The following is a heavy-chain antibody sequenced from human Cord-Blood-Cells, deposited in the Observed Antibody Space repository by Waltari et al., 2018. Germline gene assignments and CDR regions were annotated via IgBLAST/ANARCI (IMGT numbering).Heavy chain of an antibody. V-gene: IGHV1-69*01. Sequence: QVQLVQSGAEVKKPGSSVKVSCKASGGTFSSYAISWVRQAPGQGPEWMGWIIPIFGTANYAQKFQGRVTITADESTSTAYMELSSLRSEDTAVYYCAREAGRYCGGDCYLYWYFDLWGRGTLVTVSS. CDR1: GGTFSSYA. J-gene: IGHJ2*01. D-gene: IGHD2-21*02. CDR2: IIPIFGTA. CDR3: AREAGRYCGGDCYLYWYFDL.